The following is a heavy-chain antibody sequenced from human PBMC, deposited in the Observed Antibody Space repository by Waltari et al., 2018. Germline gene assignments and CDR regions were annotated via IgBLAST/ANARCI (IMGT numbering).Heavy chain of an antibody. CDR3: VLYSSEFLGDY. CDR2: IKLDGTST. V-gene: IGHV3-74*01. D-gene: IGHD6-25*01. Sequence: VTPVAPGRGLVQPGGSLRLSCPASGFTFRSYWMPLVRQAPGKGLVSVSQIKLDGTSTNYADSVKGRFTISRNNAKNTLFLQMNSLRAEGTGVYYCVLYSSEFLGDYWGQGTLVTVSS. CDR1: GFTFRSYW. J-gene: IGHJ4*02.